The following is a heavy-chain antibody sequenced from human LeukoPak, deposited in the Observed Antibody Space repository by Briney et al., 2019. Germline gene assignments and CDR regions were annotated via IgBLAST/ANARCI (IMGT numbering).Heavy chain of an antibody. CDR2: ISSGGITI. J-gene: IGHJ4*02. D-gene: IGHD4-17*01. V-gene: IGHV3-48*04. Sequence: PGGSLRLSCAASGFTFSTYTCNWVRQAPGKGLEWLSYISSGGITIFYADSVKGRFTISRDNAKNSLYLHMNSLKAEDTAVYYCARDFDYGDYIDFWGQGTLVTVSS. CDR1: GFTFSTYT. CDR3: ARDFDYGDYIDF.